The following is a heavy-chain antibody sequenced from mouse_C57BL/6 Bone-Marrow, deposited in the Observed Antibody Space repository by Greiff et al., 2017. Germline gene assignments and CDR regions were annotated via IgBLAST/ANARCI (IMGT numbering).Heavy chain of an antibody. CDR2: IYPGSGST. CDR1: GYTFTSYW. J-gene: IGHJ2*01. D-gene: IGHD2-3*01. CDR3: ARAVYDGYVGY. V-gene: IGHV1-55*01. Sequence: QVQLQQPGAELVKPGASVKLSCKASGYTFTSYWITWVKQRPGQGLEWIGDIYPGSGSTNYNEKFKSKATLTVDTSSSTAYLQLRSLTSEDSAVYYCARAVYDGYVGYWGQGTTLTVSS.